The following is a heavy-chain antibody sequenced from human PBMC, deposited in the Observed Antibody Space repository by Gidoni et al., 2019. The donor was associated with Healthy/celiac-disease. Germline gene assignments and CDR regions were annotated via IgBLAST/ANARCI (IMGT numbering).Heavy chain of an antibody. Sequence: QVQLQESGPGLVKPSETLSLTCTVSGGSISSSYWSWIRQPPGKGLEWIGYIYSSGSPHYNPSLESRVTIAVDTSKNQFSLKLISVTAADTAVYYCARSGRFLEWYAFDIWGQGTMVTVSS. CDR1: GGSISSSY. V-gene: IGHV4-59*01. CDR2: IYSSGSP. D-gene: IGHD3-3*01. J-gene: IGHJ3*02. CDR3: ARSGRFLEWYAFDI.